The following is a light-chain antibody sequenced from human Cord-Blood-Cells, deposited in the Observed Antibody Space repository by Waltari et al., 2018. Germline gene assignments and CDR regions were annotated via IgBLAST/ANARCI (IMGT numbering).Light chain of an antibody. V-gene: IGLV2-23*02. CDR1: RSDVGSYNL. CDR3: CSYAGSSTFV. J-gene: IGLJ1*01. CDR2: EVS. Sequence: QSALTQPASVSGSPGKSITISCTGTRSDVGSYNLVSWYQQHPGKAPKLMIYEVSKRPSGVSNRCSGSKAGNTASLTISGLQAEDEADYYCCSYAGSSTFVFGTGTKITVL.